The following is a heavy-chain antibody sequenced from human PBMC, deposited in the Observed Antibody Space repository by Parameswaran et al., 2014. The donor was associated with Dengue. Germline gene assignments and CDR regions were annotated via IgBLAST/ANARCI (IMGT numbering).Heavy chain of an antibody. Sequence: WIRQPPGKGLEWVANIKQDGSEKYYVDSVKGRFTISRDNAKNSLYLQMNSLRAEDTAVYYCARVYCSSTSCYFLTYMDVWGKGTTVTVSS. CDR3: ARVYCSSTSCYFLTYMDV. D-gene: IGHD2-2*01. J-gene: IGHJ6*03. V-gene: IGHV3-7*04. CDR2: IKQDGSEK.